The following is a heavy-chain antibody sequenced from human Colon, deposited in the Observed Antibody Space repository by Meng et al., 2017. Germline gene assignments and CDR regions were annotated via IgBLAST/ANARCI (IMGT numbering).Heavy chain of an antibody. V-gene: IGHV4-4*02. CDR2: IHHGRGT. D-gene: IGHD3-22*01. CDR1: GDSITYDNW. Sequence: QVHLQEAGPGLVKPSGTLPPTCAVSGDSITYDNWWSWLRQPPGKGLEWIGEIHHGRGTNYNPALRSRVTFSLDKSRNQLSLTLTSVTAADTAVYYCARNGFYSLGYWGQGTLVTVSS. CDR3: ARNGFYSLGY. J-gene: IGHJ4*02.